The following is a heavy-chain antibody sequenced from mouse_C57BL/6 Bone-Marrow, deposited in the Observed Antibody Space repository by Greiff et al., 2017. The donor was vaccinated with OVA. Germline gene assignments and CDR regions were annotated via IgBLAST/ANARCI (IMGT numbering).Heavy chain of an antibody. V-gene: IGHV1-7*01. Sequence: VQLQQSGAELAKPGASVKLSCKASGYTFTSYWMHWVKQRPGQGLEWIGYINPSSGYTKYNQKFKDKATLTADKSSSTAYMQLRSLTYEDSAVXYCARWANWYAMDYWGQGTSVTVSS. J-gene: IGHJ4*01. CDR2: INPSSGYT. CDR3: ARWANWYAMDY. CDR1: GYTFTSYW. D-gene: IGHD4-1*01.